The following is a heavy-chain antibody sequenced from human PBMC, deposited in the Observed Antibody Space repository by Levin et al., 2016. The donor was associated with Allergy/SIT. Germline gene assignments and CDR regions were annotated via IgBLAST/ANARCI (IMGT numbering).Heavy chain of an antibody. Sequence: GESLKISCAASGFTFSSYAMHWVRQAPGKGLEWVAFIRYDGSNKYYADSVKGRFTISRDNSKNTLYLQMNSLRAEDTAVYYCAKYRGSAYGMDVWGQGTTVTVSS. V-gene: IGHV3-30*02. J-gene: IGHJ6*02. CDR1: GFTFSSYA. CDR3: AKYRGSAYGMDV. D-gene: IGHD3-10*01. CDR2: IRYDGSNK.